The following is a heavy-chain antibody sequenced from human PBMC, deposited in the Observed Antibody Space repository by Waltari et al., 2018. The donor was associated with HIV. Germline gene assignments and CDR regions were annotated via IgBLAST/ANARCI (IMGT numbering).Heavy chain of an antibody. V-gene: IGHV3-49*05. CDR3: SRVVATGYNYYYGMDV. Sequence: QLVESGGGLVKPGRSLRLSGTGSGFPLGVSAMSGFRQAPGKGLEWVGFIRSEAYGGTTEYAASVKGRFTISRDDSKSIAYLQMNSLKTEDTAVYYCSRVVATGYNYYYGMDVWGQGTTVTVSS. D-gene: IGHD5-12*01. CDR1: GFPLGVSA. J-gene: IGHJ6*02. CDR2: IRSEAYGGTT.